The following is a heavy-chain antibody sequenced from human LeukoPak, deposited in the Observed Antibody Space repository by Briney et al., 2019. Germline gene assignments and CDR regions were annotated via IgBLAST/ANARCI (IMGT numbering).Heavy chain of an antibody. V-gene: IGHV3-21*01. Sequence: GGSLRLSCAASGFTFSSYSMNWVRQAPGKGLEWVSSISSSSSYIYYADSVKGRFTISRDNAKNSLYLQMNSLRAEDTAVYYCARATARKYFDYWGQGTLVTVSP. D-gene: IGHD5-18*01. CDR3: ARATARKYFDY. CDR2: ISSSSSYI. CDR1: GFTFSSYS. J-gene: IGHJ4*02.